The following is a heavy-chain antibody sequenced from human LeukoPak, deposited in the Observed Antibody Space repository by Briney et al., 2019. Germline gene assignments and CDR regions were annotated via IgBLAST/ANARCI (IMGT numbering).Heavy chain of an antibody. V-gene: IGHV4-59*11. CDR2: IYYSGST. D-gene: IGHD3-3*01. J-gene: IGHJ5*02. CDR1: GGSISSHY. Sequence: SETLSLTCAVSGGSISSHYWSWIRQPPGKGLEWIGYIYYSGSTNYNPSPKSRVTISVDTSKNQFSLKLSSVTAADTAVYYCARSSTYYDFWSGYSTNWFDPWGQGTLVTVSS. CDR3: ARSSTYYDFWSGYSTNWFDP.